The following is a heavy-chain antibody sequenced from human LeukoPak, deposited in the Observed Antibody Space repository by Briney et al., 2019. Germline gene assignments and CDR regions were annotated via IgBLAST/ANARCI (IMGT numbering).Heavy chain of an antibody. Sequence: GASVKVFCKASGYTFTNYAMNWVRQAPGQGLEWMGWINTNTGNPTYAQGFTGRFVFSLDTSVSTAYLQISSLKAEDTAVYYCARDFNTYYYDSSGYQNDAFDIWGQGTMVTVSS. CDR1: GYTFTNYA. V-gene: IGHV7-4-1*02. D-gene: IGHD3-22*01. CDR2: INTNTGNP. CDR3: ARDFNTYYYDSSGYQNDAFDI. J-gene: IGHJ3*02.